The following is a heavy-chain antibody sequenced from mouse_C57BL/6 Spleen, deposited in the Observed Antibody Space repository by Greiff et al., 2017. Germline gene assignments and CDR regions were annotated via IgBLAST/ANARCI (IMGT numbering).Heavy chain of an antibody. Sequence: LVESGPGLVQPSQSLSITCTVSGFSLTSYGVHWVRQSPGKGLEWLGVIWRGGSTDYNAAFISRLSISKDNSKSQVFFKMNSLQADDTAIYYCARKEGSSYVGYAMDYWGQGTSVTVSS. D-gene: IGHD1-1*01. CDR3: ARKEGSSYVGYAMDY. CDR1: GFSLTSYG. V-gene: IGHV2-2*01. J-gene: IGHJ4*01. CDR2: IWRGGST.